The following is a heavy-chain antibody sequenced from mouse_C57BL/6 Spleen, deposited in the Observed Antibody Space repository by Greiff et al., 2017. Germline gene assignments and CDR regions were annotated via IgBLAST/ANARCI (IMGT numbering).Heavy chain of an antibody. CDR3: ARGYYYGSSGAWFAY. V-gene: IGHV1-69*01. CDR2: IGPSDSYT. CDR1: GYTFTSYW. J-gene: IGHJ3*01. D-gene: IGHD1-1*01. Sequence: QVQLQQPGAELVMPGASVKLSCKASGYTFTSYWMHWVKQRPGQGLEWIGEIGPSDSYTNYNQKFKGKSTLTVDKSSSTAYMQLSSLTSEDSAVYYCARGYYYGSSGAWFAYWGQGTLVTVSA.